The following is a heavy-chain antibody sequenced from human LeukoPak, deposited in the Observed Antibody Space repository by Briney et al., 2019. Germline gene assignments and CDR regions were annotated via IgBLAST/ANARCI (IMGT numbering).Heavy chain of an antibody. CDR3: ARGGYCSSTSCPKYNWFDP. Sequence: SETLSLTCTVSGGSISSYYWSWIRQPPGKGLEWIGYIYYSGSTNYNPSLKSRVTISVDTSKNQFSLKLSSVTAADTAVYYCARGGYCSSTSCPKYNWFDPWGQGTLVTVSS. J-gene: IGHJ5*02. V-gene: IGHV4-59*01. CDR1: GGSISSYY. CDR2: IYYSGST. D-gene: IGHD2-2*01.